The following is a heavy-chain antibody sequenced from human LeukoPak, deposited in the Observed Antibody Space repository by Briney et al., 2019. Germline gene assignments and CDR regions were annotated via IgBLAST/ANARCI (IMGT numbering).Heavy chain of an antibody. CDR1: GGSISSSNW. V-gene: IGHV4-4*02. J-gene: IGHJ4*02. CDR2: IYHSGST. Sequence: PSGTLSLTCAVSGGSISSSNWWSWVRQPPGKGLEWIGEIYHSGSTNYNPSLKSRVTISVDKSKNQFSLKLSSVTAADTAVYYCARGGLRYFDWQHFDYWGQGTLVTVSS. D-gene: IGHD3-9*01. CDR3: ARGGLRYFDWQHFDY.